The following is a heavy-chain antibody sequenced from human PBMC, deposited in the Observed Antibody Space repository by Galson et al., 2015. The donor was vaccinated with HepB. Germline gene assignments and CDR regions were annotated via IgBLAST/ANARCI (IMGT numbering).Heavy chain of an antibody. J-gene: IGHJ3*02. Sequence: SLRLSCAASGFTFSSYWMHWVRQAPGKGLVWVSRINSDGSSTSYADSVKGRFTISRDNAKNTLYLQVNSLRAEDTAVYYCARAYYYDSSGSFAFDIWGQGTMVTVSS. D-gene: IGHD3-22*01. V-gene: IGHV3-74*01. CDR2: INSDGSST. CDR3: ARAYYYDSSGSFAFDI. CDR1: GFTFSSYW.